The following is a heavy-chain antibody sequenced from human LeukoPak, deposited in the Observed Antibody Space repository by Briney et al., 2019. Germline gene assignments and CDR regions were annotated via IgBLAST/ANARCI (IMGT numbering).Heavy chain of an antibody. CDR3: AGLVGRYSSGLYYYYFDY. CDR1: GDSINSLDL. CDR2: MYLSGTT. J-gene: IGHJ4*02. D-gene: IGHD3-22*01. Sequence: SGTLSLTCTVSGDSINSLDLWSRVRQPPGKGLEWIGEMYLSGTTHSNPSVKSRVTISIDKPKNQFFLNLSSVTAADTAVYYCAGLVGRYSSGLYYYYFDYWGQGTLVTVSS. V-gene: IGHV4-4*02.